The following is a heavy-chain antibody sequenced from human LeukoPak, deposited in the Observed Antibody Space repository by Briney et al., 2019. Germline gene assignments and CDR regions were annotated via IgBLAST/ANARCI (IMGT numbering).Heavy chain of an antibody. CDR2: MNPNSGNT. V-gene: IGHV1-8*01. Sequence: XSVKVSCKASGYTFTSYDINWVRQATGQGLEWMGWMNPNSGNTGYAQKFQGRVTMTRNTSISTAYMELSSLRSEDTAVYYCASTHPINRAAAESSDAFDIWGQGTMVTVSS. CDR1: GYTFTSYD. J-gene: IGHJ3*02. CDR3: ASTHPINRAAAESSDAFDI. D-gene: IGHD6-13*01.